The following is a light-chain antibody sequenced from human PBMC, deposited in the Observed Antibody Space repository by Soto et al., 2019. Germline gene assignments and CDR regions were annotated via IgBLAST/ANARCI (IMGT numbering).Light chain of an antibody. Sequence: AIQLTQSPSSLSASVGDRVTITCRASQGISSAVAWYQQKPGKAPTLLIYDASSLESGVPSRFSGSGSGTDFTLTISSLQPEDFATYYCQQFNSYPETFGQGTKVEIK. V-gene: IGKV1-13*02. CDR2: DAS. CDR1: QGISSA. J-gene: IGKJ1*01. CDR3: QQFNSYPET.